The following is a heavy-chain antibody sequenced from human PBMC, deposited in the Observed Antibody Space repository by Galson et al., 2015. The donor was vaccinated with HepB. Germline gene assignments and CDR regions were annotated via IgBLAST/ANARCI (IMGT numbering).Heavy chain of an antibody. V-gene: IGHV1-8*01. D-gene: IGHD2-15*01. J-gene: IGHJ5*02. CDR2: MNPNSGNT. Sequence: SVKVSCKASGYTFTSYDINWVRQATGQGLEWMGWMNPNSGNTGYAQKFQGRVTMTRNTSISTAYMELSSLRSEDTAVYYCAKGPAVVVAADGWFDPWGQGTLVTVSS. CDR3: AKGPAVVVAADGWFDP. CDR1: GYTFTSYD.